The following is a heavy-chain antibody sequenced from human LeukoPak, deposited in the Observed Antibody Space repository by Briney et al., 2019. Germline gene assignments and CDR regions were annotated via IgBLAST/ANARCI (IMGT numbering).Heavy chain of an antibody. J-gene: IGHJ4*02. V-gene: IGHV4-59*01. D-gene: IGHD1-26*01. Sequence: SETLSLTCTVSGGSISSYYWSWIRQPPGKGLEWIGYIYYSGSTNYNPSLKSRVTISVDTSKNQFSLKLSSVTAADTAVYYCAGDRDGSYYDYWGQGTLVTVSS. CDR3: AGDRDGSYYDY. CDR1: GGSISSYY. CDR2: IYYSGST.